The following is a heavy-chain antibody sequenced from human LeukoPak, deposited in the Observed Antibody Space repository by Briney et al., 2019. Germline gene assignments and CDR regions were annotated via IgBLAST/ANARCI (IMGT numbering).Heavy chain of an antibody. CDR3: ARHGSSGSIVSFQH. D-gene: IGHD3-22*01. Sequence: SETLSLTCTVSGGSISSSSYYWGWIRQPPGKGLEWIGSIYYSGSTYYNPSLKSRVTISVDTSKNQFSLKLSSVTAADTAVYYCARHGSSGSIVSFQHSGQGTLVTVSS. CDR2: IYYSGST. J-gene: IGHJ1*01. V-gene: IGHV4-39*01. CDR1: GGSISSSSYY.